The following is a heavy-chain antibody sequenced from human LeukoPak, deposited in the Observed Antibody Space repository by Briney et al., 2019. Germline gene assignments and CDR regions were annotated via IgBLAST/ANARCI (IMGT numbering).Heavy chain of an antibody. Sequence: SETLSLTCTVSGGSINDASWNWIRQPPGQGLEWIGYIYHSGGTNYNPSLKSRVGISLDTSKNQFSLKLSSVTAADTAVYYCARVGTYYRSLDSWGQGILVTVSS. CDR2: IYHSGGT. V-gene: IGHV4-59*01. D-gene: IGHD3-10*01. J-gene: IGHJ4*02. CDR3: ARVGTYYRSLDS. CDR1: GGSINDAS.